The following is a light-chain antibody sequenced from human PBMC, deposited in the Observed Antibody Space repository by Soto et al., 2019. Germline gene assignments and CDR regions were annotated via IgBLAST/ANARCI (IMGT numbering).Light chain of an antibody. CDR1: SSDVGKYDY. CDR3: SSYRASNTWV. CDR2: EVN. Sequence: QSALTQPPSASGSPGQSVTISCTGTSSDVGKYDYVSWFQHHPGKAPKLMVYEVNYRPSGVSNRFSGSKSGNTASLTISGLQAEDEADYYCSSYRASNTWVFGGGTKLTVL. V-gene: IGLV2-14*01. J-gene: IGLJ2*01.